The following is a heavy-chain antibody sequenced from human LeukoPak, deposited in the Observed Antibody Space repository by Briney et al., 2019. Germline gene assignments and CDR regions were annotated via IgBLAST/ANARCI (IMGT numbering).Heavy chain of an antibody. D-gene: IGHD3-10*01. V-gene: IGHV1-18*01. Sequence: GASVKVSCKASVYTFTSYGIIWVGQAPGQGRAWMGWINAYNGNTNYAQKLQGRVTMTTDTSTSTAYMELRSLRSDDTAVYYCARPYGSGSYYSQSYGMDVWGQGTTVTVSS. CDR3: ARPYGSGSYYSQSYGMDV. CDR2: INAYNGNT. CDR1: VYTFTSYG. J-gene: IGHJ6*02.